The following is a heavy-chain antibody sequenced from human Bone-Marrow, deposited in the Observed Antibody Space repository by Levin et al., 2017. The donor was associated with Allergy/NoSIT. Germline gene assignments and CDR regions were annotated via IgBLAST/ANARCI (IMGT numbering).Heavy chain of an antibody. Sequence: SQTLSLTCTVSGGSISSSYWSWIRQPPGKGLEWIGYIFYNGNSNYNPSLKSRVTISVDSSKNQFSLKLSSVTAADTAVYYCARHGGYVSPFGYWGQGTLVTVSS. J-gene: IGHJ4*02. V-gene: IGHV4-59*08. CDR2: IFYNGNS. D-gene: IGHD5-12*01. CDR1: GGSISSSY. CDR3: ARHGGYVSPFGY.